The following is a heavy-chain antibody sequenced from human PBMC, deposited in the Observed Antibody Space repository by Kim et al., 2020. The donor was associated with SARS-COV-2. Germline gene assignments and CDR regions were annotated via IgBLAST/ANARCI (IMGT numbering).Heavy chain of an antibody. J-gene: IGHJ6*02. CDR1: GFTFSSYN. V-gene: IGHV3-48*02. D-gene: IGHD3-22*01. CDR2: ISRSSNTI. CDR3: ARDEYYYDSSGSYYGMDV. Sequence: GGSLRLSCAASGFTFSSYNMNWVRQAPGKGLEWVSYISRSSNTIYYADSVKGRFTISRDNAKNSLYLQMNSLTDEDTAVYYCARDEYYYDSSGSYYGMDVWGQGTTVTVSS.